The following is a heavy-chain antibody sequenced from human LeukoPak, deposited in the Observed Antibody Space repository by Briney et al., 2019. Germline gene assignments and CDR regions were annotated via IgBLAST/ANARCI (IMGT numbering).Heavy chain of an antibody. CDR1: GGSISSGSYY. D-gene: IGHD4-17*01. V-gene: IGHV4-61*10. Sequence: SETLSLTCTVSGGSISSGSYYWSWIRQPAGERLEWIGHIYRSGSTNYNPSLKSRVTISVDTSKNQFSLKLSSVTAADTAVFYCASLRVPGYFDYWGPGNLVTVSS. J-gene: IGHJ4*03. CDR3: ASLRVPGYFDY. CDR2: IYRSGST.